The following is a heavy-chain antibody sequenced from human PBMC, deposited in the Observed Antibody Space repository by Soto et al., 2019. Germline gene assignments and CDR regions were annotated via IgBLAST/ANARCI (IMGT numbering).Heavy chain of an antibody. Sequence: QVQLVQSGAEVKKPGSSVKVSCKASGGTFSNYPISWVRQAPGQGLEWMGGIIPIFGTVNYAQKFQGRVTITADESTGTAYMELSSLRSEDTAVYYCARGNHRWLQLWYFDLWGRGTLVTGSS. D-gene: IGHD5-12*01. J-gene: IGHJ2*01. CDR1: GGTFSNYP. V-gene: IGHV1-69*12. CDR3: ARGNHRWLQLWYFDL. CDR2: IIPIFGTV.